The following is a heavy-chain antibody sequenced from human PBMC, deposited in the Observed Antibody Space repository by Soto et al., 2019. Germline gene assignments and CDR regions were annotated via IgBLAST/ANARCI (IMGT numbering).Heavy chain of an antibody. CDR2: IYSGGST. V-gene: IGHV3-66*01. J-gene: IGHJ6*02. Sequence: EVQLVESGGGLVQPGGSLRLSCAASGFTVSSNYMSWVRQAPGKGLEWVSVIYSGGSTYYADSVKGRFTISRDNSKNPLYLQMNSLRAEDTAGYYCAREQGTRYGMDVWGQGTTVTVSS. CDR3: AREQGTRYGMDV. CDR1: GFTVSSNY. D-gene: IGHD3-10*01.